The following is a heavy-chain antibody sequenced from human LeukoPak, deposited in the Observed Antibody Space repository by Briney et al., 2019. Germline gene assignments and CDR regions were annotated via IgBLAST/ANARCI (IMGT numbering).Heavy chain of an antibody. CDR2: IYYSGST. V-gene: IGHV4-31*03. Sequence: SETLSLTCTVSGGSISSGGYYWSWIRQPPGKGLEWIGYIYYSGSTYYNPSLKSRVTISVDTSKNQFSLKLSSVTAADTAVYYCARALPDAFDIWGQGTMVTVSS. CDR3: ARALPDAFDI. CDR1: GGSISSGGYY. J-gene: IGHJ3*02.